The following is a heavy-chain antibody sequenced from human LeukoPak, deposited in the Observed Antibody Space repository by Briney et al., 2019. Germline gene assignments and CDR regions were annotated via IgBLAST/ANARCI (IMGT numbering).Heavy chain of an antibody. CDR1: GYTFTSYY. V-gene: IGHV1-24*01. J-gene: IGHJ4*02. Sequence: GASVKVSCKASGYTFTSYYMHWVRQAPGKGLEWMGGFDPEDDEAIYVQSLEGRVTMTEDTSTDTAYMELSGLTSDDAAVYYCATDVTGTAPYDFWGQGTLVTVS. CDR2: FDPEDDEA. CDR3: ATDVTGTAPYDF. D-gene: IGHD1-1*01.